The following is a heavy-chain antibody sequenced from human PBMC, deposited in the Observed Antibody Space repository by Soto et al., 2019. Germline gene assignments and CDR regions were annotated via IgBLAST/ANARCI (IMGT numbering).Heavy chain of an antibody. Sequence: GGSLRLSCAASGFTFSSYAMSWVRQAPGKGLEWVSAISGSGGSTYYADSVKGRFTISRDNSKNTLYLQMNSLRAEDTAVYYCAKDQRDYGDYGDYFDYWGQGTLVTVSS. CDR1: GFTFSSYA. CDR2: ISGSGGST. CDR3: AKDQRDYGDYGDYFDY. V-gene: IGHV3-23*01. J-gene: IGHJ4*02. D-gene: IGHD4-17*01.